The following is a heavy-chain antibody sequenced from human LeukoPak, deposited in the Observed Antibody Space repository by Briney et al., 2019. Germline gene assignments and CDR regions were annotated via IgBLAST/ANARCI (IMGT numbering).Heavy chain of an antibody. J-gene: IGHJ4*02. Sequence: ASVRVSCKTSGYTFTTYAIHWVRQAPGQRLEWMGLINADDGNTRYSQRFQGRVTITRDTSANTAYMELSSLRFEDTAVYYCARGSYDSSGYYNDYWGQGTLVTVSS. CDR1: GYTFTTYA. CDR2: INADDGNT. V-gene: IGHV1-3*01. D-gene: IGHD3-22*01. CDR3: ARGSYDSSGYYNDY.